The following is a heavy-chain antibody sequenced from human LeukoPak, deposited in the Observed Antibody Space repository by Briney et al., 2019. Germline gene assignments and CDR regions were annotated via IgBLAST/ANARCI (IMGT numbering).Heavy chain of an antibody. J-gene: IGHJ4*02. CDR3: ARGAERGEYAGY. Sequence: ASVKVSCKASGYTFTGYYMHWVRQAPGQGLEWMGRINPDSGGTNYAQKFQGRVTMTRDTSISTAYMELTRLTSDDTAVYYCARGAERGEYAGYWGQGTLVTVSS. CDR2: INPDSGGT. D-gene: IGHD4-17*01. CDR1: GYTFTGYY. V-gene: IGHV1-2*06.